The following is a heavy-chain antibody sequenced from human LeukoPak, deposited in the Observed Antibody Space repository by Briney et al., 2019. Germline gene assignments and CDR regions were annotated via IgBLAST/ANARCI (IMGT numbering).Heavy chain of an antibody. D-gene: IGHD1-26*01. Sequence: PSETLSLTCTVSGGSISDNSYYWGWIRQPPGKGLEWIGSIYYSGSAYYNPSLKSRVTISVDTSKSQFSLKLSSVTAADTAVYSCARHLGSGSYFDYWGQGTLVTVSS. V-gene: IGHV4-39*01. CDR1: GGSISDNSYY. CDR3: ARHLGSGSYFDY. J-gene: IGHJ4*02. CDR2: IYYSGSA.